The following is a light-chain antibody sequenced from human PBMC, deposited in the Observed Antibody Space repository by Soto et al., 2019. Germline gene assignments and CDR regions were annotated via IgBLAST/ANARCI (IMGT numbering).Light chain of an antibody. CDR1: SSDVGGYNY. CDR2: EIS. Sequence: QSALTQPASVSGSPGQPINISCTGTSSDVGGYNYVSWYQQHPGTAPKLMIYEISNRPSGVSNRFSGSKSGNTASLTISGLQAEDEADYCCSSYTSSSTLVFGTGTKVTVL. CDR3: SSYTSSSTLV. V-gene: IGLV2-14*01. J-gene: IGLJ1*01.